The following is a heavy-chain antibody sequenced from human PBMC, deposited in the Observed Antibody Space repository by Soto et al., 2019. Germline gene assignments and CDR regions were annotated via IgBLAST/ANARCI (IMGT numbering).Heavy chain of an antibody. J-gene: IGHJ4*02. V-gene: IGHV3-23*01. D-gene: IGHD3-3*01. CDR2: ISGSGGST. CDR1: GFTFSSYA. Sequence: EVQLLESGGGLVQPGGSLRLSCAASGFTFSSYAMSWVRQAPGKGLEWVSAISGSGGSTYYADSVKGRFTISRDNSKNRLYLQMNSLRAEDTAVYYCGKGNDFWSGYNFDYWGQGTLVTVSS. CDR3: GKGNDFWSGYNFDY.